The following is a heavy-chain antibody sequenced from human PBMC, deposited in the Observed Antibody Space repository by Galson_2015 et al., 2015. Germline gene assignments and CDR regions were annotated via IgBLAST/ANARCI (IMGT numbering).Heavy chain of an antibody. CDR2: ISGSGGST. D-gene: IGHD5-24*01. J-gene: IGHJ4*02. CDR3: ARAGRWLQYGPFDY. Sequence: SLRLSCAASGFTFSSYAMSWVRQAPGKGLEWVSAISGSGGSTYYADSVKGRFTISRDNSKNTLYLQMNSLRAEDTAVYYCARAGRWLQYGPFDYWGQGTLVTVSS. V-gene: IGHV3-23*01. CDR1: GFTFSSYA.